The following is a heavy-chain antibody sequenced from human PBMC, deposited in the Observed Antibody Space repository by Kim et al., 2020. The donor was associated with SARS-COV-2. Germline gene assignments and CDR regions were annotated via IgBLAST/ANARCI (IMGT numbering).Heavy chain of an antibody. CDR3: ARERGGSRYYGMDV. Sequence: ASVKVSCKASGYTFTSYDINWVRQATGQGLEWMGWMNPNSGNTGYAQKFKGRVTMTRNTSISTAYMELSSLRSEDTAVYYCARERGGSRYYGMDVWGQGTTVTVS. V-gene: IGHV1-8*01. CDR1: GYTFTSYD. CDR2: MNPNSGNT. J-gene: IGHJ6*02. D-gene: IGHD2-15*01.